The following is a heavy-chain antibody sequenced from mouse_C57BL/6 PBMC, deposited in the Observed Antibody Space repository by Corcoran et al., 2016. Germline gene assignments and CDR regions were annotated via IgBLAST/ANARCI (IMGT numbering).Heavy chain of an antibody. CDR2: INTYSGVP. Sequence: QIQLVQSGPELKKPGETVKISCKASGYTFTTYGMSWVKQAPGKGLKWMGWINTYSGVPTYADDFKGRFAFSLETSASTAYLQINNLKNEDTATYFCARRGDGNYDYWGQGTTLTVSS. D-gene: IGHD2-1*01. CDR1: GYTFTTYG. V-gene: IGHV9-3*01. J-gene: IGHJ2*01. CDR3: ARRGDGNYDY.